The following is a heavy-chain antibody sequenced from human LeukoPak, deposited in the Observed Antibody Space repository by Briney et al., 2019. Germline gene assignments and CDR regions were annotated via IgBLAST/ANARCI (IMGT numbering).Heavy chain of an antibody. CDR2: ISGSGDST. V-gene: IGHV3-23*01. Sequence: GGSLRLSCAASGFTLSGYAMRWVRQAPGKGLEWVSGISGSGDSTNYADSVKGRFTISRDNSKNTLYLQMNKLRVEDTALYYCTKDGEAGVVVDGIDYWGQGTLVTVSS. D-gene: IGHD2-15*01. J-gene: IGHJ4*02. CDR3: TKDGEAGVVVDGIDY. CDR1: GFTLSGYA.